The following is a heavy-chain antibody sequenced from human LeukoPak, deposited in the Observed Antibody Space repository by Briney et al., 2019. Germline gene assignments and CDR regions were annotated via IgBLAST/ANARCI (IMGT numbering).Heavy chain of an antibody. J-gene: IGHJ6*02. CDR2: IYYRGST. V-gene: IGHV4-30-4*01. CDR3: ARDTVTTFGYYYGMDV. D-gene: IGHD4-17*01. CDR1: GGSISSGDYY. Sequence: SETLSLTCTVSGGSISSGDYYWSWIRQPPGQGLAWIGYIYYRGSTYYNPSLKSRVTISVDTTKNQFSLKLSSVTAADTAVYYCARDTVTTFGYYYGMDVWGQGTTVTVSS.